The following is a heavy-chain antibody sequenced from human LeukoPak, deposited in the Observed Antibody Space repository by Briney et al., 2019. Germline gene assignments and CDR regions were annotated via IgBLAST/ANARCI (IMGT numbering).Heavy chain of an antibody. D-gene: IGHD5-12*01. J-gene: IGHJ4*02. Sequence: GGSLRLSCAASGFTFSTYSMNWVRQAPGKGLEWVSYISSGSGTVYYADSVKGRFTISRDNAKNTLYLQMNSLRAEDTAVYYCAKRGWLPYFDYWGQGTPVTVSS. V-gene: IGHV3-48*01. CDR1: GFTFSTYS. CDR2: ISSGSGTV. CDR3: AKRGWLPYFDY.